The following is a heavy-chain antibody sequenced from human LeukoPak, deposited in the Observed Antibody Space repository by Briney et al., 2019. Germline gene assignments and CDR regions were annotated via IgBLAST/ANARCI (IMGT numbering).Heavy chain of an antibody. CDR2: INPNSGGT. J-gene: IGHJ3*02. Sequence: ASVKVSCKASGYTFTGYYMHWVRQAPGQGLEGMGWINPNSGGTNYAQKFQGRVTMTEETSTDTAYMELSSLRSEDTAVYYCATSSGSYYDAFDIWGPGKLVTVSS. CDR3: ATSSGSYYDAFDI. CDR1: GYTFTGYY. D-gene: IGHD1-26*01. V-gene: IGHV1-2*02.